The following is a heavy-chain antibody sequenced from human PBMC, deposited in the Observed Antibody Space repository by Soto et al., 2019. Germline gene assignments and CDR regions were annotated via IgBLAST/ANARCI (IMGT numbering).Heavy chain of an antibody. Sequence: SLTCTVSGGSISSGGYYWSLIRQHPGKGLEWIGYIYYSGSTYYNPSLKSRVTISVDTSKNQFSLKLSSVTAADTAVYYCARAYYDFWSGYYTHFDYWGQGTLVTVSS. D-gene: IGHD3-3*01. J-gene: IGHJ4*02. CDR2: IYYSGST. V-gene: IGHV4-61*08. CDR1: GGSISSGGYY. CDR3: ARAYYDFWSGYYTHFDY.